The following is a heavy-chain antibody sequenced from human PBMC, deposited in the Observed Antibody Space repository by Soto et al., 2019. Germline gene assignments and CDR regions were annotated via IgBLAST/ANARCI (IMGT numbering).Heavy chain of an antibody. D-gene: IGHD1-26*01. CDR1: GGSFSGYY. J-gene: IGHJ6*02. Sequence: KTSETLSLTCAVYGGSFSGYYWSWIRQPPGKGLEWIGEINHSGSTNYNPSLKSRVTISVDTSKNQFSLKLSSVTAADTAVYYCAGRDYYYYGMDVWGQGTTVTVSS. CDR3: AGRDYYYYGMDV. V-gene: IGHV4-34*01. CDR2: INHSGST.